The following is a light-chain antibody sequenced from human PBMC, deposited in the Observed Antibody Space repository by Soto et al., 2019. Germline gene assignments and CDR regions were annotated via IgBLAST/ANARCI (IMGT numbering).Light chain of an antibody. J-gene: IGKJ1*01. CDR3: QHFYTYSPWT. CDR2: KAS. V-gene: IGKV1-5*03. CDR1: QSISSW. Sequence: IQMTQSPSTLSASVGDRVTITCRASQSISSWLAWYQQKPGKAPKLLIYKASTLKSGVPSRFSGSGSGTEFTLTISSLQPDDFATYYCQHFYTYSPWTFGQGTKVDIK.